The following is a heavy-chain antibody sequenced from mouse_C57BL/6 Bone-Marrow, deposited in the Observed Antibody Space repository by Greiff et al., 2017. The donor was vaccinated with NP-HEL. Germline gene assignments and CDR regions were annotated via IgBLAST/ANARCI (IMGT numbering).Heavy chain of an antibody. CDR2: INPSTGGT. J-gene: IGHJ3*01. Sequence: VQLQQSGPELVKPGASVKISCKASGYSFTGYYMNWVKQSPEKSLEWIGEINPSTGGTTYNQKFKAKATLTVDKSSSTAYMQLKSLTSEYSSVYYCARGGWLLFSYWGQGTLVTVSA. CDR1: GYSFTGYY. CDR3: ARGGWLLFSY. D-gene: IGHD2-3*01. V-gene: IGHV1-42*01.